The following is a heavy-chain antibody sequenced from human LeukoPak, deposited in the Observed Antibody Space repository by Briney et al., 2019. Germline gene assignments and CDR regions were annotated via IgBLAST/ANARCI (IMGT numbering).Heavy chain of an antibody. Sequence: ASVKVSCKASGYTFTSYGISWVRQAPGQGPEWMGWISAYNGNTNYAQKLQGRVTMTTDTSTSTAYMELRSLRSDDTAVYYCARDRKNPRGYSGSYYAGDYYYYMDVWGKGTTVTISS. CDR3: ARDRKNPRGYSGSYYAGDYYYYMDV. CDR1: GYTFTSYG. D-gene: IGHD1-26*01. CDR2: ISAYNGNT. V-gene: IGHV1-18*01. J-gene: IGHJ6*03.